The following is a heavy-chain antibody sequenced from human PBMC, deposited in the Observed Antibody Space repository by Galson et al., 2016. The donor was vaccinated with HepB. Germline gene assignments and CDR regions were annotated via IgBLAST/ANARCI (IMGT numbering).Heavy chain of an antibody. J-gene: IGHJ5*02. CDR2: INGDGTIT. D-gene: IGHD3-10*01. V-gene: IGHV3-74*01. Sequence: SLRLSCAASGFTFSTNWMHWVRQAPGKGLVWVSRINGDGTITDYADSVKGRFTISRDNAENTLYLQMNSLRVEDTAVYYCARDRGGSAGAFNWFDPRGQGTLVTVSS. CDR1: GFTFSTNW. CDR3: ARDRGGSAGAFNWFDP.